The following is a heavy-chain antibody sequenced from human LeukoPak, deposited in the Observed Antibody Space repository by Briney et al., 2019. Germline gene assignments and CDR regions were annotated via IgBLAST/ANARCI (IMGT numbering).Heavy chain of an antibody. J-gene: IGHJ4*02. CDR2: ISYDESNK. CDR3: ARENGVLTGYPLDC. D-gene: IGHD3-9*01. CDR1: GFTFSSYV. Sequence: PGGSLRLSCAASGFTFSSYVMHWVRQAPGKGLEWVAIISYDESNKYNADSVKGRFTISRYNSKNTLYLQMNSLIDDDTAVYYCARENGVLTGYPLDCWGQGTLVTVSS. V-gene: IGHV3-30-3*01.